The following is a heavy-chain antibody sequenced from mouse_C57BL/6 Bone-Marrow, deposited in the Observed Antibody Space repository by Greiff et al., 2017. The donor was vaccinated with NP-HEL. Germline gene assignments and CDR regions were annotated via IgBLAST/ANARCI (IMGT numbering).Heavy chain of an antibody. Sequence: EVQLQQSGPGLVKPSQSLSLTCSVTGYSITSGYYWNWLRQFPGNKLEWMGYISYDGSNNYNPSLKNRISITRDTSKNQFFLKLNSVTTEDTATYYCARVEGTDWDDAMDYWGQGTSVTVSS. V-gene: IGHV3-6*01. CDR1: GYSITSGYY. CDR3: ARVEGTDWDDAMDY. J-gene: IGHJ4*01. D-gene: IGHD4-1*01. CDR2: ISYDGSN.